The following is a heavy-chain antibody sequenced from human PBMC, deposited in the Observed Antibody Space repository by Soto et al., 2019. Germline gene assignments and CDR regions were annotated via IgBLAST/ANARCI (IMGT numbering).Heavy chain of an antibody. D-gene: IGHD1-26*01. J-gene: IGHJ4*02. V-gene: IGHV1-18*01. CDR3: ARDRGSYALDY. Sequence: QVQLVQSGAEVKKPGASVKVSCKASGYTFTSYGITWVRQAPGQGLEWMGWISADNGNTNYAQKLQGRVTMTTDTSTSTACMELRSLRSDDTAVYYCARDRGSYALDYWGQGTLVTVSS. CDR2: ISADNGNT. CDR1: GYTFTSYG.